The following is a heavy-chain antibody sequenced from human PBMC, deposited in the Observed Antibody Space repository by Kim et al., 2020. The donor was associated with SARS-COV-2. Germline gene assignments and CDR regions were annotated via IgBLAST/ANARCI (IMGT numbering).Heavy chain of an antibody. D-gene: IGHD3-22*01. J-gene: IGHJ4*02. CDR3: ARRAVDSSGTYYFDY. CDR1: GFTFSRYW. V-gene: IGHV3-74*01. CDR2: IYSDGSGT. Sequence: GGSLRLSCAASGFTFSRYWMHWVHQPPGKGLVWVSRIYSDGSGTSYADSVKGRLTISRDNAKNTLYLQMNSLRAEDTALYYCARRAVDSSGTYYFDYWGQGTLVTVSS.